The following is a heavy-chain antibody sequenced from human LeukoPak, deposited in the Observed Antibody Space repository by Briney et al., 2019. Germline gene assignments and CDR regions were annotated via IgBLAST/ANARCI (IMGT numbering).Heavy chain of an antibody. D-gene: IGHD1-26*01. Sequence: ASVKVSCKVSGYTLTELSMHWVRQAPGKGPEWMGGFDPEDGETIYAQKFQGRVTMTEDTSTDTAYMELSSLRSEDTAVYYCATPVARELPPDAFDIWGQGTMVTVSS. V-gene: IGHV1-24*01. J-gene: IGHJ3*02. CDR3: ATPVARELPPDAFDI. CDR2: FDPEDGET. CDR1: GYTLTELS.